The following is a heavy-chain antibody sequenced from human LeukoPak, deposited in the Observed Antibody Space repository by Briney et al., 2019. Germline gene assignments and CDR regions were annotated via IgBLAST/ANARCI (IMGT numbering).Heavy chain of an antibody. Sequence: GGSLRLSCAASGFTFSSYAMSWVRQAPGKGLEWVSAISGSGGSTYYADSVKGRFTISRDNSRNTLYLQMNSLRAEDTAVYYCAKVSNVVVPAAIYWFDPWGQGTLVTVSS. V-gene: IGHV3-23*01. CDR3: AKVSNVVVPAAIYWFDP. D-gene: IGHD2-2*01. CDR2: ISGSGGST. CDR1: GFTFSSYA. J-gene: IGHJ5*02.